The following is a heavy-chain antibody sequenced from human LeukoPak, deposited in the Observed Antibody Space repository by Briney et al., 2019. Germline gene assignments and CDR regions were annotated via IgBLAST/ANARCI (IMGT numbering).Heavy chain of an antibody. J-gene: IGHJ4*02. Sequence: GGSLRLSCAASAGFTFSDYWMNWVRQAPGKGLEWVAIIKQDGREKLYVDSVKGRFTISRDNAKSSLYLQMNSLRAEATAVYYCVSGIGWLPDYWGQGTLVTVSS. D-gene: IGHD6-19*01. V-gene: IGHV3-7*03. CDR3: VSGIGWLPDY. CDR1: AGFTFSDYW. CDR2: IKQDGREK.